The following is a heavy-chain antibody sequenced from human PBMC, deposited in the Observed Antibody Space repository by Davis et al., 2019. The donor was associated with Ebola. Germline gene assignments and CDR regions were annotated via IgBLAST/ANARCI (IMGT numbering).Heavy chain of an antibody. D-gene: IGHD3-3*01. Sequence: GGSLRLSCAASGFTFSSYGMHWVRQAPGKGLEWVANIKQDGSEKYYVDSVKGRFTISRDNAKNSLYLQMNSLRAEDTAVYYCARERYYDFWSGYYMDYWGQGTLVTVSS. CDR1: GFTFSSYG. CDR2: IKQDGSEK. J-gene: IGHJ4*02. CDR3: ARERYYDFWSGYYMDY. V-gene: IGHV3-7*01.